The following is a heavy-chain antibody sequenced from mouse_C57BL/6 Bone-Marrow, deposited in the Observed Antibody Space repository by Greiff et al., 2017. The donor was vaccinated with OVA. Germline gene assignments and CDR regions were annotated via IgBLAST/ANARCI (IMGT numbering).Heavy chain of an antibody. Sequence: EVMLVESGGGLVQPGDSLSLSCAASGFTFTNYYMSWVRQPPGKALEWLAFIRNKPNGSTTEYSASVKGLFTISRDNSQSILYLQMNALRAEDSATYYCARYKGRVAVDYFDYWGQGTALTVSS. J-gene: IGHJ2*01. D-gene: IGHD1-1*01. V-gene: IGHV7-3*01. CDR2: IRNKPNGSTT. CDR1: GFTFTNYY. CDR3: ARYKGRVAVDYFDY.